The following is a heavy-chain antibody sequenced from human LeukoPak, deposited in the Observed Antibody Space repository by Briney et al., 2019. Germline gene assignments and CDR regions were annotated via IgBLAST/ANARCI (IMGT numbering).Heavy chain of an antibody. Sequence: PGGTLRLSCAASGFTFTRQWMGWVRQAPGKGLEWVASVKKDGNQYSVDSVKGRFIISRDNARNSLSLQMSSPRVEDTAIYFCARGPDYGDRLDYDYWGQGTLVTVSS. V-gene: IGHV3-7*01. CDR2: VKKDGNQ. CDR3: ARGPDYGDRLDYDY. D-gene: IGHD4-17*01. CDR1: GFTFTRQW. J-gene: IGHJ4*02.